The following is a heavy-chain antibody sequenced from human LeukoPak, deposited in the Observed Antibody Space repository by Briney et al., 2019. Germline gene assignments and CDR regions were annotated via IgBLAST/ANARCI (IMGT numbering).Heavy chain of an antibody. Sequence: ASVTVSCKAFGYTFISYYMNWVRQAPGQGLEWMGIINPSGGSTSYAQKSQGRVTMTRDTSTSTVYMELSSLRSEDTAVYYCARGRLSTVVSPLWDWGQGTLVTVSS. V-gene: IGHV1-46*01. CDR2: INPSGGST. J-gene: IGHJ4*02. CDR1: GYTFISYY. D-gene: IGHD4-23*01. CDR3: ARGRLSTVVSPLWD.